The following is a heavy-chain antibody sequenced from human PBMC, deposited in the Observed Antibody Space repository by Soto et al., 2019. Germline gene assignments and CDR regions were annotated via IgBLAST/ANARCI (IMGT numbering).Heavy chain of an antibody. V-gene: IGHV1-3*01. J-gene: IGHJ6*02. CDR1: GYTFTIYA. Sequence: ASVKVSCKASGYTFTIYAMHCVLQSPVQRLEWMGCINAGNGNTKYSQKFQGRVTITRDTSASTAYMELSSLRSEDTAVYYCARGAPTTGTTGPYYYGMDVWGQGTTVTVS. CDR2: INAGNGNT. CDR3: ARGAPTTGTTGPYYYGMDV. D-gene: IGHD1-1*01.